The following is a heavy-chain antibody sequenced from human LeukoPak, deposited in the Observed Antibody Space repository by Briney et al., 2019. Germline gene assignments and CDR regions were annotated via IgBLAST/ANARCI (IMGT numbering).Heavy chain of an antibody. CDR1: GFAFSTYW. CDR3: ARGTAITAGIDF. D-gene: IGHD6-19*01. Sequence: PGGSLRLSCTASGFAFSTYWMFWVRQAPGKGLVWVSHINPEGASTTYGDPAKGRFTASRDNAKNELHLQMNSLRVDDTAVYYCARGTAITAGIDFWGQGTLVTVSS. CDR2: INPEGAST. J-gene: IGHJ4*02. V-gene: IGHV3-74*01.